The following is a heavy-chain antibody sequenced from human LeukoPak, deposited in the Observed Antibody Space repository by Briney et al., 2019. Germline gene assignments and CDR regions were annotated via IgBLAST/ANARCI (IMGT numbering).Heavy chain of an antibody. CDR1: GFTFSSYN. CDR3: ERATVSGFDP. CDR2: ISRSSSYI. Sequence: GGSLRLSCAASGFTFSSYNMNWVRQAPGKGLEWVSSISRSSSYIYYADSLKGRFTISRDNAKNSLYLQMNSLRAEDTAVYYFERATVSGFDPWGQGTLVTVSS. V-gene: IGHV3-21*01. D-gene: IGHD4-11*01. J-gene: IGHJ5*02.